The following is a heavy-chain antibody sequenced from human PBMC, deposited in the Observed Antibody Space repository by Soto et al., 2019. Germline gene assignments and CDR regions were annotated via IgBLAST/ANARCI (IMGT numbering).Heavy chain of an antibody. J-gene: IGHJ4*02. Sequence: QLQLQESGSGLVKPSQTLSLTCAVSGGSISSGGYSWSWIRQPPGKGLEWIGYIYHSGSTYYNPSLKSRVTISVDRSKNQFSLKVSSVTAAEKAVYYCARGPPHSHWGQGTLVTVSS. CDR3: ARGPPHSH. D-gene: IGHD2-21*01. V-gene: IGHV4-30-2*01. CDR1: GGSISSGGYS. CDR2: IYHSGST.